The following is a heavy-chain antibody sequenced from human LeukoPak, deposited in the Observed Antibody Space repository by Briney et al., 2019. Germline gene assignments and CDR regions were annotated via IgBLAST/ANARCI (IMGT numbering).Heavy chain of an antibody. Sequence: SETLSLTCTVSGGSISSGDYYWSWIRQPPGKGLEWIGYIYYSGSTYYNPSLKSRVTISVDTSKNQFSLKLSSVTAADTAVYYCARAGYDFWSGYRRAFDIWGQGTMVTVSS. CDR2: IYYSGST. D-gene: IGHD3-3*01. V-gene: IGHV4-30-4*01. CDR3: ARAGYDFWSGYRRAFDI. CDR1: GGSISSGDYY. J-gene: IGHJ3*02.